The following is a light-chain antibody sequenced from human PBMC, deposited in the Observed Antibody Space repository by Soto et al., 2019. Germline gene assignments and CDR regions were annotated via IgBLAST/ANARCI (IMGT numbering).Light chain of an antibody. J-gene: IGKJ2*01. Sequence: IQMTQSPSSLSASVGDRVTITCRASQRITPYLNWYQQKPGNAPKLLITTAGTLQRGVPSRFSGSGSGTDFTLTITSRQREDFATYFCQQTYSTPYTFGQGTKLEIK. CDR2: TAG. CDR1: QRITPY. CDR3: QQTYSTPYT. V-gene: IGKV1-39*01.